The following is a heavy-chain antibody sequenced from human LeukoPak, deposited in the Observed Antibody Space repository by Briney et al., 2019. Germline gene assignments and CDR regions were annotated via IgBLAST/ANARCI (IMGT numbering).Heavy chain of an antibody. V-gene: IGHV3-48*01. J-gene: IGHJ4*02. D-gene: IGHD6-19*01. CDR1: GFTFSTYS. Sequence: GGSLRLSCVASGFTFSTYSMNWVRQAPGKGLEWVSYISGTSNTIYYADSVKGRFTISRDNAKNSLYLQVNSLRAEDTAIYYCARDLGSYTSGWYMGFGYWGQGTLVTVSS. CDR2: ISGTSNTI. CDR3: ARDLGSYTSGWYMGFGY.